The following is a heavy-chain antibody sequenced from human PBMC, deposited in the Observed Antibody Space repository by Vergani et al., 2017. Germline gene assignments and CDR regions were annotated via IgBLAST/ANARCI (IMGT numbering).Heavy chain of an antibody. CDR1: SHTFQTYG. D-gene: IGHD1-26*01. Sequence: QVQLVQSGAELKKPGASVSVSCKGSSHTFQTYGISWVRQAPGKGLEWMAWIRPYTGHTIYAQKFQDRVTMTADTSTNTAYMELRSLRSDDTAVYYCARDRPISGSYSDAFDIWGQGTMVTVSS. CDR3: ARDRPISGSYSDAFDI. V-gene: IGHV1-18*01. J-gene: IGHJ3*02. CDR2: IRPYTGHT.